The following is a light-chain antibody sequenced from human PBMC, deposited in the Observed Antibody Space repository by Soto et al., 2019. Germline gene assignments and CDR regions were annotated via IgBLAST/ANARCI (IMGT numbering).Light chain of an antibody. CDR1: SSNIGSNY. CDR2: RNN. V-gene: IGLV1-47*01. CDR3: AAWDDSLSGVV. Sequence: QSVLTQPPSASGTPGQRVTISCSGSSSNIGSNYVYWYQQLPGTAPKLLNYRNNQRPSGVPDRFSGSKSGTSASLAISGLRSEDEADYYCAAWDDSLSGVVFGRGTKLTVL. J-gene: IGLJ2*01.